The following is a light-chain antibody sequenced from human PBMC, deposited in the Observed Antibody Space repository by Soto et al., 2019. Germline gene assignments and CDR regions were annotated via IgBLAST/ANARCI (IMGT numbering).Light chain of an antibody. V-gene: IGKV3-15*01. Sequence: EVVLTQSPATLSVSPGERATLSCRASQSVSTNLAWYQQRPGQAPRLLIYGASARATGIPDRFSGSGAGTEFTLTISSLQSEDFAVYFCQQYHNWPPITFGQGTKVDIK. J-gene: IGKJ1*01. CDR2: GAS. CDR3: QQYHNWPPIT. CDR1: QSVSTN.